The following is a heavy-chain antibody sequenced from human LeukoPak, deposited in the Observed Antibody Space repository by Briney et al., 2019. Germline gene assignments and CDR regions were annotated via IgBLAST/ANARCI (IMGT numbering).Heavy chain of an antibody. D-gene: IGHD4-11*01. J-gene: IGHJ4*02. CDR3: ATDRDYSNTERGFDY. Sequence: ASVKVCCKTSGYTFTDYYIHWVRQAPGQGLEWMGWINPNSGETNSAQKFQGRVTMTGDTAIRTAYMALSRLTSDDTAVYYCATDRDYSNTERGFDYWGQGTLFTVSS. V-gene: IGHV1-2*02. CDR2: INPNSGET. CDR1: GYTFTDYY.